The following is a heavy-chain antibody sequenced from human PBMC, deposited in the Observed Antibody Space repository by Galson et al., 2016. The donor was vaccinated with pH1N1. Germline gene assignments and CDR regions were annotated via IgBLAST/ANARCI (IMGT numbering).Heavy chain of an antibody. Sequence: SVKVSCKASGYTFTRYGITWVRQAPGQGLERMGWISAYNGNTKYAQKVQGRVTMTTDTSTSTAYMELRTLRSDDTAVYYCARDSRGGNWKYGMDVWGQGTTVTVSS. CDR1: GYTFTRYG. J-gene: IGHJ6*02. CDR3: ARDSRGGNWKYGMDV. CDR2: ISAYNGNT. V-gene: IGHV1-18*01. D-gene: IGHD2-15*01.